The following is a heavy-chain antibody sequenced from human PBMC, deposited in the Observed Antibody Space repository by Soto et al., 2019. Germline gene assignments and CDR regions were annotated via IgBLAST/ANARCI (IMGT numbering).Heavy chain of an antibody. CDR2: NYWHGDII. D-gene: IGHD2-21*02. CDR1: GFTSNDHA. CDR3: VNGQTAGGMDC. Sequence: SLRLSCAASGFTSNDHALPCIRQVPWKGLDWFSGNYWHGDIIDYADSVKGRFTISRDNAKNSLYLQMNSLRPEDTALYYYVNGQTAGGMDCWAQRSLVNVSS. J-gene: IGHJ4*02. V-gene: IGHV3-9*02.